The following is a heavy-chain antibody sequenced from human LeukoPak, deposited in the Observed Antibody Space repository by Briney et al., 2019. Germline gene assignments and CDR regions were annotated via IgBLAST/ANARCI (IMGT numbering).Heavy chain of an antibody. CDR3: ARAGRRXRSXXDY. J-gene: IGHJ4*02. D-gene: IGHD5-12*01. V-gene: IGHV4-59*01. Sequence: PSQTLSLTYTVSGGSISSYYWSWIRQPPGKGLEWIGYIYYSGSTNYNPSLKSRVTISVDTSKNQFSLKLSSVTAADTAVYYCARAGRRXRSXXDYXGQGTLVTVSS. CDR1: GGSISSYY. CDR2: IYYSGST.